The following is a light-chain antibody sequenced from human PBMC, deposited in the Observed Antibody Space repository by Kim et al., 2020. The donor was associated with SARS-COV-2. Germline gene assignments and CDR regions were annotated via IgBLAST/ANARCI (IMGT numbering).Light chain of an antibody. CDR3: SSYTSSTTLV. J-gene: IGLJ2*01. V-gene: IGLV2-18*02. CDR2: EVR. Sequence: GQSVTIPCTGTSSDVGIYNRVSWYQQPPGTAPKLMFYEVRNRPSGVPDRFSGSKSVNTASLTISGLQAEDEADYYCSSYTSSTTLVFGGGTQLTVL. CDR1: SSDVGIYNR.